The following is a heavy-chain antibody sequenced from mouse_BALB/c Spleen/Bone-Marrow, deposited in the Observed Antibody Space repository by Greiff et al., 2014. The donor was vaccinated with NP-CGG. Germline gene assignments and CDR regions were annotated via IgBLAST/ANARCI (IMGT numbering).Heavy chain of an antibody. CDR1: GFNIKDTY. Sequence: EVQLQQSGAELVKPGASVKLSCTASGFNIKDTYMHWVKQRPEQGLEWIGRIDPANGNTKYDPKFQGKASITAYTSSNTAYLQLSSLTSEDTAVYYCASYVYGYYFDYWGQGTTLTVSS. CDR3: ASYVYGYYFDY. D-gene: IGHD2-2*01. CDR2: IDPANGNT. J-gene: IGHJ2*01. V-gene: IGHV14-3*02.